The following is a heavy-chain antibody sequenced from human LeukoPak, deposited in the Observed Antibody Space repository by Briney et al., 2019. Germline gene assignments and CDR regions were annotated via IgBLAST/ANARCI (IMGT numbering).Heavy chain of an antibody. Sequence: PSETLSLTCTVSGDSISSSSSYWGWIRQPPGEGLEWIGSIYYSGSTYYNPSLKSRVTISVDTSKNQFSLKLSSVTAADTAVYYCARWKYYYDSSGPNFDYWGQGTLVTVSS. CDR3: ARWKYYYDSSGPNFDY. CDR2: IYYSGST. CDR1: GDSISSSSSY. D-gene: IGHD3-22*01. V-gene: IGHV4-39*01. J-gene: IGHJ4*02.